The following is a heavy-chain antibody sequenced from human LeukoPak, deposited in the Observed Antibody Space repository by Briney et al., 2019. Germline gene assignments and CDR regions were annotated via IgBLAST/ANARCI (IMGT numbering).Heavy chain of an antibody. CDR2: IRSKANSYAT. Sequence: GGSLKLSSAASGFTSSCSAMYWVRQTSGKGLEWVGRIRSKANSYATAYAASVKGRFTISRDDSKNTADLQMNSLKTEDTAVYYCTTTLNTDYYSYMDVWGKGATVTVSS. J-gene: IGHJ6*03. D-gene: IGHD2/OR15-2a*01. CDR3: TTTLNTDYYSYMDV. CDR1: GFTSSCSA. V-gene: IGHV3-73*01.